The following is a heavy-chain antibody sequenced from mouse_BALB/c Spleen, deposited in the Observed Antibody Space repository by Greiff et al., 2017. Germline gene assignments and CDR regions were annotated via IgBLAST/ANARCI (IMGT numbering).Heavy chain of an antibody. CDR1: GYTFTSYY. V-gene: IGHV1S81*02. CDR2: INPSNGGT. J-gene: IGHJ3*01. Sequence: QVQLQQSGAELVKPGASVKLSCKASGYTFTSYYMYWVKQRPGQGLEWIGEINPSNGGTNFNEKFKSKATLTVDKSSSTAYMQLSSLTSEDSAVYYCTREGAQGAWFAYWGQGTLVTVSA. D-gene: IGHD3-1*01. CDR3: TREGAQGAWFAY.